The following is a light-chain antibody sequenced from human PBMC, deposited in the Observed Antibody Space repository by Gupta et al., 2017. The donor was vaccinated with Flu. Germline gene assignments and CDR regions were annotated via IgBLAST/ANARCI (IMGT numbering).Light chain of an antibody. Sequence: SVLTQPPSASRPPGQRVTLSCSASSSNMGSYYVYWYQQRPGTAPKVLIYRNNQRSSGVPERFSGSKYGTSASLAISGLRAEDEGDYYCVAWDDNLSGQVFGGGTKLTVL. CDR1: SSNMGSYY. CDR2: RNN. CDR3: VAWDDNLSGQV. J-gene: IGLJ2*01. V-gene: IGLV1-47*01.